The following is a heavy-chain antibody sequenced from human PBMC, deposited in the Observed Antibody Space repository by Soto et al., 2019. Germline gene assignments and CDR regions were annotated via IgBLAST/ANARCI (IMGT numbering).Heavy chain of an antibody. CDR3: ERDRLAEVVIGTRFGFDY. CDR1: GFTFTGHA. CDR2: ISYDGSSK. D-gene: IGHD2-21*01. J-gene: IGHJ4*02. Sequence: PGGSLRHSCAVSGFTFTGHAIHWVRQAPGKVLEWIARISYDGSSKYYADSVNGRFTISRDNSKNTLYLQMNSLRVEDTALYYCERDRLAEVVIGTRFGFDYWGQGTLVTVSS. V-gene: IGHV3-30-3*01.